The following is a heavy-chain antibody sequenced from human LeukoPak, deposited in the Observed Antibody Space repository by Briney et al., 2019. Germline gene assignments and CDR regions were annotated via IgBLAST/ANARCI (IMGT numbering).Heavy chain of an antibody. J-gene: IGHJ4*02. Sequence: SETLSLTCTVSGGSISSYYWNWIRQPPGKGLEWIGYIYYGGSTNYNPSLNSRVTISVDTSKNQFSLKLSSVTAADTAVYYCARRNWEGSFDYWGQGTLVTVSS. CDR3: ARRNWEGSFDY. V-gene: IGHV4-59*01. CDR2: IYYGGST. CDR1: GGSISSYY. D-gene: IGHD7-27*01.